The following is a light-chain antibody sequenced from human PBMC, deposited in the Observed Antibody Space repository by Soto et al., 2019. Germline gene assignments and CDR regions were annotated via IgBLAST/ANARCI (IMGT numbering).Light chain of an antibody. CDR1: QSVSSN. V-gene: IGKV3-15*01. CDR2: RAS. J-gene: IGKJ2*01. Sequence: EIVMTQSPATLSVSPGERATLSCRATQSVSSNLAWYQKKPGQAPRLHIYRASPKATGIPARFSGNVSGIEFTLTISSLQSENFAVYYCQQYNNWTPEYTFGQGTKLEI. CDR3: QQYNNWTPEYT.